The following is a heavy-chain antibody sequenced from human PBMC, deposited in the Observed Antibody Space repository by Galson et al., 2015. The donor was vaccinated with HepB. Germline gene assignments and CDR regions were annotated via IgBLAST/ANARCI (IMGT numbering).Heavy chain of an antibody. CDR2: ISSSGGTI. Sequence: SLRLSCAASGFTFNSYEMNWVRQAPGKGLEWVSYISSSGGTIYYADSVKGRFTISRGNAKSLYPQMNSLTAEDTAVYYCARSKSPSSPSDNWGQGTLVTVSS. CDR3: ARSKSPSSPSDN. J-gene: IGHJ4*02. D-gene: IGHD6-13*01. V-gene: IGHV3-48*03. CDR1: GFTFNSYE.